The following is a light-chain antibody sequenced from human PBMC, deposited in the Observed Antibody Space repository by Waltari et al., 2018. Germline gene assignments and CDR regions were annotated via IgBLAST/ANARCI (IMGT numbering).Light chain of an antibody. CDR1: QSIANY. CDR2: AAS. Sequence: DVQMTQSPSSLSAYVGDRVTITYRASQSIANYLNWYQQKQGKVPKLLIYAASSLHSGVPSRFSGSGSGTEFTLTITNLQPEDFATYYCQQSYTTLTFGGGTKVE. V-gene: IGKV1-39*01. CDR3: QQSYTTLT. J-gene: IGKJ4*01.